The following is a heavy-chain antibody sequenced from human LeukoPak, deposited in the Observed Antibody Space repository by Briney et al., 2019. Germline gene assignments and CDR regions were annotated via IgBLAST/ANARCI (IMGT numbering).Heavy chain of an antibody. Sequence: RGSLRLSCAASGFTFSSYSMNWVRKAPGKGLEWVSSISSSSSYIYYADSVKGRFTISRDNAKNSLYLQMNSLRAEDTAVYYCARVSGGDLGDDAFDIWGQGTMVTVSS. CDR1: GFTFSSYS. J-gene: IGHJ3*02. CDR2: ISSSSSYI. V-gene: IGHV3-21*01. CDR3: ARVSGGDLGDDAFDI. D-gene: IGHD3-16*01.